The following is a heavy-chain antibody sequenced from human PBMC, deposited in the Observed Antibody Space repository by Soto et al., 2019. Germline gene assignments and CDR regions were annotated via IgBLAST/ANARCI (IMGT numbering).Heavy chain of an antibody. CDR3: AHTRSITYYGGGGDFDY. Sequence: QITLKESGPTLVKPTQTLTLTCSFSGFSLTNSGVGVGWIRQPPGKALEWLAFIYWDDEKHYRPSLQSRLTVTKDPAKDQVVPTKTNLDPVDTATFYCAHTRSITYYGGGGDFDYWGQGTLVIVSS. J-gene: IGHJ4*02. D-gene: IGHD3-10*01. V-gene: IGHV2-5*02. CDR1: GFSLTNSGVG. CDR2: IYWDDEK.